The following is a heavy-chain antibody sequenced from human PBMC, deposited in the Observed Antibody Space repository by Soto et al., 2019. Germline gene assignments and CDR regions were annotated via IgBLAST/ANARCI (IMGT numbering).Heavy chain of an antibody. CDR1: GFTFSSYA. D-gene: IGHD2-8*02. V-gene: IGHV3-30-3*01. CDR3: AREFVLRYYFDY. Sequence: PGGSLRLSCAASGFTFSSYAMHWVRQAPGKGLEWVAVISYDGSNKYYADSVKGRFTISRDNSKNTLYLQMNSLRAEDTAVYYCAREFVLRYYFDYWGQGTLVTVSS. J-gene: IGHJ4*02. CDR2: ISYDGSNK.